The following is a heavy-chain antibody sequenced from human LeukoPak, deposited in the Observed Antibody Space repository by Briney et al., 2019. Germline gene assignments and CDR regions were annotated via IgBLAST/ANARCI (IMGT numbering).Heavy chain of an antibody. CDR1: GITLSNYG. CDR2: ISDSGGRT. D-gene: IGHD3-22*01. V-gene: IGHV3-23*01. J-gene: IGHJ4*02. Sequence: GGSLRLSCAVSGITLSNYGMSWVRQAPGKGLEWVAGISDSGGRTNYADSVKGRFTISRDNPKNTLYLQMNSLRAEDTAVYFCAKRGVVIRVILVGFHKEAYYYDSWGQGALVTVSS. CDR3: AKRGVVIRVILVGFHKEAYYYDS.